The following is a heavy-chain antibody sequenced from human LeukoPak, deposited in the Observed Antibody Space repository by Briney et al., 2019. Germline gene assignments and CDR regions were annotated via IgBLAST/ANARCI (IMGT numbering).Heavy chain of an antibody. CDR3: ARSRSGYSYDHAAFEI. CDR1: GGTFSSYA. V-gene: IGHV1-69*01. Sequence: ASVKVSCKASGGTFSSYAISWVRQAPGQGLEWMGGIIPIFGTANYAQKFQGRVTITADESTSTACMELSSLRSEDTAVYYCARSRSGYSYDHAAFEIWGQGTMVTVSS. D-gene: IGHD5-18*01. CDR2: IIPIFGTA. J-gene: IGHJ3*02.